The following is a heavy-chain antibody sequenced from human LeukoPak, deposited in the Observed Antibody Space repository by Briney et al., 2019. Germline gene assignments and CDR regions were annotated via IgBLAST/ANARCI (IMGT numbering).Heavy chain of an antibody. V-gene: IGHV3-48*03. CDR3: ARAKEVLDY. D-gene: IGHD3-10*01. Sequence: GGSLRLSCAASGFTFSSYEMNWVRQAPGKGLEWVSYISSSGSIIYYADSVKGRFTISRDNAKNSLYLQMNSLRAEDTAVYYCARAKEVLDYWGQGTLVTVSS. J-gene: IGHJ4*02. CDR2: ISSSGSII. CDR1: GFTFSSYE.